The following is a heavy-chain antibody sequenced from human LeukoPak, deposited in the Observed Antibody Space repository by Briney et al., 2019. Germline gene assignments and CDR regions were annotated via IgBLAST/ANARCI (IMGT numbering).Heavy chain of an antibody. D-gene: IGHD3-22*01. CDR2: ISGSSSTI. J-gene: IGHJ4*02. CDR1: GFTFSSYW. V-gene: IGHV3-48*01. CDR3: ARGSTYYDSSGQVPFDY. Sequence: PGGSLRLSCAASGFTFSSYWMSWVRQAPGKGLEWGSYISGSSSTIYYADSVKGRFTISRDNGKNTLYLQMNSLRAEDTAVYYCARGSTYYDSSGQVPFDYWGQGTLVTVSS.